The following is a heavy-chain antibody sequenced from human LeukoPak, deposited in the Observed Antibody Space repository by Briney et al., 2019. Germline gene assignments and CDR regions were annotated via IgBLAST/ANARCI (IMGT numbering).Heavy chain of an antibody. CDR2: NSGSGGST. D-gene: IGHD2-21*01. CDR1: GFTLSNYG. Sequence: GGSVRLSCAVSGFTLSNYGMSWVRQAPGKGLEWVAGNSGSGGSTNYADSVKGRFTIYRDNPRNTLYLQMNSLRAEDTAVYFCAKRGVVIGFILVAFHKEVYYFESWGQGALVTVSS. CDR3: AKRGVVIGFILVAFHKEVYYFES. J-gene: IGHJ4*02. V-gene: IGHV3-23*01.